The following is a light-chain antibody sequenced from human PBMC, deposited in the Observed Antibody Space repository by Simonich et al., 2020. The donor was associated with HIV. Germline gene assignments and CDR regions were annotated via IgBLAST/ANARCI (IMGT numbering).Light chain of an antibody. CDR3: QSTDSSGSLWV. Sequence: SYELTQQPSVSVSPGQTARITCSGDALPQQNAYWYQQKPGQAPVRVIYKDNERPSGITERFSGSSSGTTVTLTITGVQADDEADYYCQSTDSSGSLWVFGGGTKLTVL. CDR1: ALPQQN. V-gene: IGLV3-25*03. J-gene: IGLJ3*02. CDR2: KDN.